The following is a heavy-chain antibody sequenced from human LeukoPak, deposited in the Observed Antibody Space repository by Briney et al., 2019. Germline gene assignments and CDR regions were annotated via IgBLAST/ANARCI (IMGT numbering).Heavy chain of an antibody. J-gene: IGHJ1*01. CDR1: GFTFSSYA. Sequence: PGGSLRLSCAASGFTFSSYAMHWVRQAPGKGLEWVAVISYDGSNKYYADPVKGRFTISRDNPKNTLYLQMNSLRAEDTAVYYCARDRYSNYETGEYFQHWGQGILVTVSS. CDR3: ARDRYSNYETGEYFQH. V-gene: IGHV3-30-3*01. D-gene: IGHD4-11*01. CDR2: ISYDGSNK.